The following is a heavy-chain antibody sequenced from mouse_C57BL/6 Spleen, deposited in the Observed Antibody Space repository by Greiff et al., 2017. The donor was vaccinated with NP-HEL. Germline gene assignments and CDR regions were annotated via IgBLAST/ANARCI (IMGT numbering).Heavy chain of an antibody. Sequence: EVKLLESGAELVKPGASVKLSCTASGFNINDYYMHWVKQRPEQGLEWIGRIDPEDGETKYAPKFQGKATITADTSSNTAYLQLSSLTSEDTAVYYCARDGNYFPWFAYWGQGTPVTVSA. CDR3: ARDGNYFPWFAY. V-gene: IGHV14-2*01. CDR2: IDPEDGET. CDR1: GFNINDYY. D-gene: IGHD2-1*01. J-gene: IGHJ3*01.